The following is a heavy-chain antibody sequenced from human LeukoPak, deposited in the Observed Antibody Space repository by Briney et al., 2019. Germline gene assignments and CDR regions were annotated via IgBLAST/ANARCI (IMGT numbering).Heavy chain of an antibody. CDR3: ARDSGSQALDY. CDR2: IYYSGST. CDR1: GGSISNSSYY. D-gene: IGHD3-10*01. V-gene: IGHV4-39*07. Sequence: KSSETLSLTCTVSGGSISNSSYYWGWIRQPPGKGLEWIGSIYYSGSTYYNPSLKSRVTISVDTSKNQFSLKLSSVTAADTAVYYCARDSGSQALDYWGQGTLVTVSS. J-gene: IGHJ4*02.